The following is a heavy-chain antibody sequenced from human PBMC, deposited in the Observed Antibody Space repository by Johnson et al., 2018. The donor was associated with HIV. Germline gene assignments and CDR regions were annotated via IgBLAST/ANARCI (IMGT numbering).Heavy chain of an antibody. CDR2: ISTSGSTI. D-gene: IGHD2-15*01. CDR3: SKDQFHKGGGSLVDGFDI. CDR1: GFIFSDYY. J-gene: IGHJ3*02. Sequence: QVQLVESGGGLVKPGGSLRLSCVASGFIFSDYYMSWIRQAPGRGLDWVSYISTSGSTINYADSVKGRFTISRDNAKKSLYLQMNSLRAEDTAVYYCSKDQFHKGGGSLVDGFDIWGQGTMVTVSS. V-gene: IGHV3-11*04.